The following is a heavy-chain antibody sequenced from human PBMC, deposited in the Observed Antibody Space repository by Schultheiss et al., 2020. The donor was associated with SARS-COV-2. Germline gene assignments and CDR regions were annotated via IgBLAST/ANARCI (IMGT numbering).Heavy chain of an antibody. CDR2: IYYSGST. CDR1: GGSFSGYY. D-gene: IGHD3-3*01. V-gene: IGHV4-59*01. J-gene: IGHJ5*02. CDR3: ARVITIFGVTNRFDP. Sequence: SETLSLTCGVYGGSFSGYYWSWIRQPPGKGLEWIGYIYYSGSTNYNPSLKSRVTISVDTSKNQFSLKLSSVTAADTAVYYCARVITIFGVTNRFDPWGQGTLVTVSS.